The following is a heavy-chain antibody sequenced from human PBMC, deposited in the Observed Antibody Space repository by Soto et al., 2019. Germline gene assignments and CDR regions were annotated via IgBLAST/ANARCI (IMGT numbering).Heavy chain of an antibody. V-gene: IGHV4-34*01. J-gene: IGHJ4*02. CDR3: AIGDDATLSPNFDY. Sequence: SETLSLTCAVHGDSFSGYFWTWVRQPPGKGLEWIAEITEGGTTSYSPSLKSRVSIAVDSSKRQFSLTLSSVTAADTAMYYCAIGDDATLSPNFDYWSQGSLVTVSS. CDR2: ITEGGTT. D-gene: IGHD1-1*01. CDR1: GDSFSGYF.